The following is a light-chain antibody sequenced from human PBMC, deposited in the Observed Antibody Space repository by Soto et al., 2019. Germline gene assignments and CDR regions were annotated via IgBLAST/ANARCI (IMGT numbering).Light chain of an antibody. Sequence: QSVLTQPASVSGSPGQSITISCTGTSSDVGGYNYVSWYQQHPGKAPKLMIYDVSNRPSGVSNRCSGSKSCNTASLTISGLKAEAEADYYCSSYTSSSTFVFGAGTKLTVL. CDR1: SSDVGGYNY. J-gene: IGLJ2*01. CDR2: DVS. CDR3: SSYTSSSTFV. V-gene: IGLV2-14*01.